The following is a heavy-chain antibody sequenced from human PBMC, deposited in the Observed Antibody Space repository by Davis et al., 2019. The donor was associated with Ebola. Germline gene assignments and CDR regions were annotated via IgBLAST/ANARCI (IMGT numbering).Heavy chain of an antibody. CDR2: ISSSGSMK. J-gene: IGHJ4*02. CDR1: GFTFSDYY. Sequence: GESLKISCAASGFTFSDYYMSWIRQAPGKGLEWVSYISSSGSMKYNADSVKGRFTISRDNVKSSLYLQMNSLRAEDTAVYYCARDHPMASTSTVDYWGQGTLVTVSS. V-gene: IGHV3-11*01. D-gene: IGHD2-2*01. CDR3: ARDHPMASTSTVDY.